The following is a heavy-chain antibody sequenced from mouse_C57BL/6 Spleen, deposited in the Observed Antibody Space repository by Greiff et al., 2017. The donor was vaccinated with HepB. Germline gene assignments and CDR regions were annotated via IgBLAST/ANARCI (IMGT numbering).Heavy chain of an antibody. CDR2: IRNKANGYTT. Sequence: EVKLVESGGGLVQPGGSLSLSCAASGFTFTEYYMSWVRQPPGKALEWLGFIRNKANGYTTEYSASVKGRFTISRDNSQSILYLQMNALRAEDSATYYCAISPIYYYGSSTGRAMDYWGQRTSVTVSS. J-gene: IGHJ4*01. V-gene: IGHV7-3*01. D-gene: IGHD1-1*01. CDR3: AISPIYYYGSSTGRAMDY. CDR1: GFTFTEYY.